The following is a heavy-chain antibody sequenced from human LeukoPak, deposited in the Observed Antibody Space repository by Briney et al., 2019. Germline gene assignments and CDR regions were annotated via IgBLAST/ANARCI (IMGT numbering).Heavy chain of an antibody. V-gene: IGHV4-31*03. D-gene: IGHD2-2*01. CDR1: GDSISTGGYY. Sequence: SQTLSLTCTVSGDSISTGGYYWAWIRQHRESRLQWVGYLYYSGSTHYNPSLQSRVTISVDTSKNQFSLNLNSVTAADTAVYYCARVIVVVPIGVYHYYAMDVWGQGTTVTVSS. CDR3: ARVIVVVPIGVYHYYAMDV. J-gene: IGHJ6*02. CDR2: LYYSGST.